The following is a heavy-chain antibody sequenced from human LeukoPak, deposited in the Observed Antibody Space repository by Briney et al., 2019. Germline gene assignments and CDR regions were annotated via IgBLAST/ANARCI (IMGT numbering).Heavy chain of an antibody. CDR2: ISYDGSNK. J-gene: IGHJ4*02. CDR3: AQGSGYYDILTGY. CDR1: GFTFSSYG. D-gene: IGHD3-9*01. Sequence: GGSLRLSCAASGFTFSSYGMHWVRQAPGKGLEWVAVISYDGSNKYYADSVKGRFTISRDNSKNTLYLQMNSLRAEDTAVYYCAQGSGYYDILTGYWGQGTLVTVSS. V-gene: IGHV3-30*18.